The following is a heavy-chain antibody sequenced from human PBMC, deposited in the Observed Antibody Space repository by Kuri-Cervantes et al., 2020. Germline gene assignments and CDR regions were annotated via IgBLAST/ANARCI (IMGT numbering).Heavy chain of an antibody. V-gene: IGHV4-34*01. J-gene: IGHJ3*02. CDR2: INHSGST. Sequence: SQTLSLTCAVYGGSFSGYYWSWIRQPPGKGLEWIGEINHSGSTNYNPSLKSRVTISVDTSKNQFSLKLSSVTAADTAVYFCPSGGMGTFHIWGQGTMVTVSS. CDR3: PSGGMGTFHI. CDR1: GGSFSGYY. D-gene: IGHD1-26*01.